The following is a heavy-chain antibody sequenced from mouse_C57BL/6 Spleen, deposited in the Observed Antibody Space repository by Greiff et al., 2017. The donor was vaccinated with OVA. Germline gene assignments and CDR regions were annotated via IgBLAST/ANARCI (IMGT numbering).Heavy chain of an antibody. CDR2: INPNNGGT. D-gene: IGHD1-1*01. V-gene: IGHV1-22*01. J-gene: IGHJ4*01. CDR1: GYTFTDYN. Sequence: EVQLQQSGPELVKPGASVKMSCKASGYTFTDYNMHWVKQSPGKSLEWIGYINPNNGGTSYNQKFKGKATLTVNKSSSTAYMELRSLTSEDSAVYYCARSYYGSHYAMDYWGQGTSVTVSS. CDR3: ARSYYGSHYAMDY.